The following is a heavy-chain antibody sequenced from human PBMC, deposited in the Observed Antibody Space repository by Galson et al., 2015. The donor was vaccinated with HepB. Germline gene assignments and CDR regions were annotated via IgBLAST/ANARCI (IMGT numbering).Heavy chain of an antibody. J-gene: IGHJ4*02. CDR3: YGGYSYGCFDY. V-gene: IGHV5-51*03. CDR1: GYSFTSSW. Sequence: QSGAEVKKPGESLKISCTGSGYSFTSSWIGWVRQMPGKGLEWMGIIYLGDSNPRYSPSFQGQFTISADKSISTAYLQWSSLKASDTAMYYCYGGYSYGCFDYWGQGTLVTVSS. D-gene: IGHD5-18*01. CDR2: IYLGDSNP.